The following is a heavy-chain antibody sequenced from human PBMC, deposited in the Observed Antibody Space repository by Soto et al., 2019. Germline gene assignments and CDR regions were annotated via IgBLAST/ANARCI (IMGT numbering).Heavy chain of an antibody. Sequence: GGSLRLSCAASGFTFSSYWMHWVRQAPGKGLVWVSRINSDGSSTSYADSVKGRFTISRDYAKNTLYLQMNSLRAEDTAVYYCVSLNFGSAVQSTWGQGTLVTVSS. V-gene: IGHV3-74*01. D-gene: IGHD3-10*01. CDR2: INSDGSST. CDR1: GFTFSSYW. CDR3: VSLNFGSAVQST. J-gene: IGHJ4*02.